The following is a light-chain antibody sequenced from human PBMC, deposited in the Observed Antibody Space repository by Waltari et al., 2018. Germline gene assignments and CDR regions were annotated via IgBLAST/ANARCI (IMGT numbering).Light chain of an antibody. CDR1: SSDIWNYAL. V-gene: IGLV2-23*01. Sequence: QSALTQPASMSGSPGQSITVSCPGTSSDIWNYALVSWYQQFPGKAPKLIIYECTERPSGISSRFSGSKSGNTAFLTISGLQAEDEADYHCCSYGGPSSWVFGGGTKLTVL. CDR2: ECT. CDR3: CSYGGPSSWV. J-gene: IGLJ3*02.